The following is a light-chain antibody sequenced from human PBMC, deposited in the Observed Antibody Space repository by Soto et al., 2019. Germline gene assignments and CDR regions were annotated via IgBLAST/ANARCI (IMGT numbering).Light chain of an antibody. J-gene: IGKJ1*01. V-gene: IGKV1-39*01. CDR3: QKYDCPPPT. Sequence: MTHSTTSLPASVRDRVTIACRASKSISSYLDWYQQKPGKAPKLLIYASSSLQSGVPSRFSGSGSGTDFTLTISSLQPEDVATYYCQKYDCPPPTFAQGTKVDIK. CDR1: KSISSY. CDR2: ASS.